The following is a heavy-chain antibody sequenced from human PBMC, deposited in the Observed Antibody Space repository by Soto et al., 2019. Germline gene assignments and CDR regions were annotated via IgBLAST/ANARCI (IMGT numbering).Heavy chain of an antibody. V-gene: IGHV3-15*07. Sequence: GGSLRLSCAASGFTFSNVWMNWVRQAPGKGLEWVGRIKSKTDGGTTDYAAPVKGRFTISRDDSKNTLYLQMNSLKTEDTAVYYCTTAGPVVVVAANQECWGQGTLVTVSS. CDR1: GFTFSNVW. CDR3: TTAGPVVVVAANQEC. J-gene: IGHJ4*02. CDR2: IKSKTDGGTT. D-gene: IGHD2-15*01.